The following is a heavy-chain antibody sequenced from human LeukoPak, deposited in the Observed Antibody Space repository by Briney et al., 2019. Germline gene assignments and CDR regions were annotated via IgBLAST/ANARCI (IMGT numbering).Heavy chain of an antibody. Sequence: PSETLSLTCTVSGGSITSSSYYWGWIRQPPGKGLGWIGSIYSSGSTYYNPSLKSRVTISVDTSKNQFSLKLSSVTAADTAVYYCARGGDSSGYDAFDIWGQGTMVTVSS. V-gene: IGHV4-39*07. CDR2: IYSSGST. CDR1: GGSITSSSYY. J-gene: IGHJ3*02. D-gene: IGHD3-22*01. CDR3: ARGGDSSGYDAFDI.